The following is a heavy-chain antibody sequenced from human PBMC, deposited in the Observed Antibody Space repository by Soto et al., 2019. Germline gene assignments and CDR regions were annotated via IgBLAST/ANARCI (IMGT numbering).Heavy chain of an antibody. D-gene: IGHD4-17*01. CDR1: GGTFSSYA. CDR3: ARDMFEYGDYYGMEV. Sequence: QVQLVQSGAEVKKPGSSVKVSCKASGGTFSSYAISWVRQAPGQRLEWMGGIIPIFGTANYAQKLQGRVTITADESTSTAYMEGSRLRSQDAGVYWCARDMFEYGDYYGMEVGGQGTTVTVSS. CDR2: IIPIFGTA. V-gene: IGHV1-69*12. J-gene: IGHJ6*02.